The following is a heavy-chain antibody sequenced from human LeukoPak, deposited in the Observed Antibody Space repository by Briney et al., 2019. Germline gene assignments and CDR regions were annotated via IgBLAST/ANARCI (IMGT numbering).Heavy chain of an antibody. CDR3: ARDLGFGAPDDS. D-gene: IGHD3-10*01. J-gene: IGHJ4*02. Sequence: PGGSLRLSCLVSGFTFSRYGFHWVRQAPGKGPEWVAGVTYDRRTEFYADSVRGRFTLSRDNSKNAVYLQMNSLRTEDTAVYYCARDLGFGAPDDSWGQGTLVTVSS. V-gene: IGHV3-30*03. CDR2: VTYDRRTE. CDR1: GFTFSRYG.